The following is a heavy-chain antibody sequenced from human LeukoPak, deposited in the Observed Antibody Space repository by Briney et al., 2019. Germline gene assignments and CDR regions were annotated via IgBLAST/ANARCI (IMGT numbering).Heavy chain of an antibody. CDR3: ARDRYYDFWSGPRSHFDY. CDR1: GGSISSGDYH. Sequence: TSETLSLTCTVSGGSISSGDYHWSWIRQPPGKGLEWIGYIYYSGSTYYNPSLKSRVTISVDTSKNQFSLKLSSVTAADTAVYYCARDRYYDFWSGPRSHFDYWGQGTLVTVSS. J-gene: IGHJ4*02. CDR2: IYYSGST. D-gene: IGHD3-3*01. V-gene: IGHV4-30-4*08.